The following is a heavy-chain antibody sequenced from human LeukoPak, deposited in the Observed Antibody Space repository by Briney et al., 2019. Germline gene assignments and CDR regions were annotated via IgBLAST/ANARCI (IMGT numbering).Heavy chain of an antibody. CDR3: ARARTRGLDAFDI. CDR2: IKQDGSEK. J-gene: IGHJ3*02. Sequence: ETLSLTCTVSGGSISSGGYYWSWIRQPPGKGLEWVANIKQDGSEKYYVDSVKGRFSISRDNAKNSLYLQMNSLRAEDTAVYYCARARTRGLDAFDIWGQGTMVTVSS. V-gene: IGHV3-7*01. D-gene: IGHD3/OR15-3a*01. CDR1: GGSISSGGYY.